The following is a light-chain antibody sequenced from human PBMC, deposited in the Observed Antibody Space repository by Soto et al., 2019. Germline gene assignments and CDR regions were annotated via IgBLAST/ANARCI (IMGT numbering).Light chain of an antibody. CDR1: QSISSW. J-gene: IGKJ5*01. CDR3: QQYSSYPIT. V-gene: IGKV1-5*03. CDR2: KAS. Sequence: DIQMTQSRSALSASVGDRVTITCRASQSISSWLAWYQQKPGKAPKLLIYKASSLESGVPSRFSGSGSGTEFTLTISSLQPDDFATYYCQQYSSYPITFGQGTRLEIK.